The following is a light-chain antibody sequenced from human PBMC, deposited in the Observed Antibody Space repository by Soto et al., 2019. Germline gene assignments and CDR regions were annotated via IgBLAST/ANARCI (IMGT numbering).Light chain of an antibody. Sequence: QSALTQPASVSGSPGQSITISCTGTSSDVGYYNYVSWYKEHPGKAPKLMIYDVRNRPSGVSNRFSGSKSGNTASLTISGLQAEDEADYYCSSYTSSSTYVFGTGTKLTVL. J-gene: IGLJ1*01. CDR1: SSDVGYYNY. V-gene: IGLV2-14*03. CDR3: SSYTSSSTYV. CDR2: DVR.